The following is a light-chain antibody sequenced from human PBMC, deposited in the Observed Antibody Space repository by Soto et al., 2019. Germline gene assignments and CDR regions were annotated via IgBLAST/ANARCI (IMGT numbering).Light chain of an antibody. V-gene: IGKV3-20*01. CDR1: QSVSSSH. CDR3: QQYHNFTLM. CDR2: GAS. J-gene: IGKJ1*01. Sequence: ENVLTQSPGTLSLSPGERATLSCRASQSVSSSHLAWYQQKPGQAPRLLMYGASSRATGIPDRFSGGGSGADFTLTISRLEPEDFGVYYCQQYHNFTLMFGQGTKVDIK.